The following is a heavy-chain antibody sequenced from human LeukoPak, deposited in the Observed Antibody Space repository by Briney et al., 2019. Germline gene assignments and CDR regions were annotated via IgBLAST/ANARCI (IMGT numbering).Heavy chain of an antibody. CDR1: EFTVSSNF. Sequence: TGGSLRLSCAASEFTVSSNFISWIRQAPGKGLEWVAVIAYDGSNIHYADSVKGRFTISRDNSKKTLYLQMNSLRAEDTAVYYCAKTPRYIAARQSHFDYWGQGTLVTVSS. D-gene: IGHD6-6*01. CDR3: AKTPRYIAARQSHFDY. J-gene: IGHJ4*02. CDR2: IAYDGSNI. V-gene: IGHV3-30*18.